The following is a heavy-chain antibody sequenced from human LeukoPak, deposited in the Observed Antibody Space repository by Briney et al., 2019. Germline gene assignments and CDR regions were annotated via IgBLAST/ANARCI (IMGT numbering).Heavy chain of an antibody. Sequence: GGSLRLSCAGSGFTFSSYWMHWVRQAPGRGLVWVSRINSDGSSTNYADSVKGRFTISRDNAKNTVSLQMNSLRAEDTAVYYCARGSHAFDIWGQGTRVTVSS. V-gene: IGHV3-74*01. CDR2: INSDGSST. CDR3: ARGSHAFDI. J-gene: IGHJ3*02. CDR1: GFTFSSYW.